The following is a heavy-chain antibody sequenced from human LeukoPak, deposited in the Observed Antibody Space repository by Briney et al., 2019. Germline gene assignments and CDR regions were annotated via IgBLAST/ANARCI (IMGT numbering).Heavy chain of an antibody. Sequence: PSETLSLTCTVSGGAISSSSYDWRGVRQPPGKGLEWNGSIYYSGSTYYNPSLKSRVTISVDTSKNQFSLKLSSVTAADTAVYYCARQPGVYSSGSYSLVYRGEARLVSVS. CDR1: GGAISSSSYD. CDR2: IYYSGST. J-gene: IGHJ4*02. D-gene: IGHD3-10*01. CDR3: ARQPGVYSSGSYSLVY. V-gene: IGHV4-39*01.